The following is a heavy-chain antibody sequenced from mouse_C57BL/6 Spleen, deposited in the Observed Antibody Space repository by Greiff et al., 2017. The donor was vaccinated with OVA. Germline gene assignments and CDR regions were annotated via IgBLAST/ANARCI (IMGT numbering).Heavy chain of an antibody. CDR3: ARIYGYVWYFDV. CDR2: IRYDGSN. J-gene: IGHJ1*03. V-gene: IGHV3-6*01. Sequence: VQLKESGPGLVKPSQSLSLTCSVTGYSITSGYYWNWIRQFPGNKLEWMGYIRYDGSNNYNPSLKNRISITRDTSKNQFFLKLNSVTTEDTATYYCARIYGYVWYFDVWGTGTTVTVSS. CDR1: GYSITSGYY. D-gene: IGHD2-2*01.